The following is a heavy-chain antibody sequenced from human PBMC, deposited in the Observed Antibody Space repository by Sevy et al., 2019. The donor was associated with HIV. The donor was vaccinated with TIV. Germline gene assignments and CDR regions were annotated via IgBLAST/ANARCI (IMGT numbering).Heavy chain of an antibody. CDR3: AGKYHDTSGYPRYSIDV. V-gene: IGHV3-64*01. CDR1: GFTFSTYA. D-gene: IGHD3-22*01. CDR2: IGGGGGNT. Sequence: GGSLRLSCAASGFTFSTYAMYWVRQAPGKGLEYVSAIGGGGGNTYYGTSVKGRFTVSRDNAKNRLYLQMGSLRAEDMAVYFCAGKYHDTSGYPRYSIDVWGQGTTVTVSS. J-gene: IGHJ6*02.